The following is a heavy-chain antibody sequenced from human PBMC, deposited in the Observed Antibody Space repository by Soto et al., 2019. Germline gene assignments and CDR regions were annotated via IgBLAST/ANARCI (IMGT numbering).Heavy chain of an antibody. Sequence: SVKVSCKASGGTFSSYAISWVRQAPGQGLEWMGGIIPIFGTANYAQKFQGRVTITADESTSTAYMELSSLRSEDTAVYYCARSRRDGYNYYEFDYWGQGTLVTVSS. V-gene: IGHV1-69*13. CDR1: GGTFSSYA. CDR3: ARSRRDGYNYYEFDY. CDR2: IIPIFGTA. J-gene: IGHJ4*02. D-gene: IGHD5-12*01.